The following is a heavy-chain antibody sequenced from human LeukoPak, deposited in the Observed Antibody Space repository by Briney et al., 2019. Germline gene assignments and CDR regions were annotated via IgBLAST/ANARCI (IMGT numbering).Heavy chain of an antibody. V-gene: IGHV3-48*01. Sequence: GGSLRLSCAASDVTLSTFTMHWVRRSPGKGLEWVSSISSSSRTINYADSVQGRFTVSRDNANNSMYFQMNELSREDTAVYYCAKGSPRGGLDSWGQGTLVTVSS. CDR1: DVTLSTFT. J-gene: IGHJ4*02. CDR2: ISSSSRTI. CDR3: AKGSPRGGLDS. D-gene: IGHD1-14*01.